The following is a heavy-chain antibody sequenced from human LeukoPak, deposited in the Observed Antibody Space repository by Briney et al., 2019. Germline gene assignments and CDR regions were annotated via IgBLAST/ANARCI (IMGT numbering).Heavy chain of an antibody. CDR3: AREGYDSTGYYPGH. CDR1: GFTFSDYY. J-gene: IGHJ4*02. CDR2: ISGSGCTI. Sequence: GGSLRLSCAASGFTFSDYYMNWIRQAPGKGLEWISDISGSGCTICYADSVKGRFTISRDNGRNSLYLQMNSLRAEDTAVYYCAREGYDSTGYYPGHWGQGTLVTVSS. V-gene: IGHV3-11*01. D-gene: IGHD3-22*01.